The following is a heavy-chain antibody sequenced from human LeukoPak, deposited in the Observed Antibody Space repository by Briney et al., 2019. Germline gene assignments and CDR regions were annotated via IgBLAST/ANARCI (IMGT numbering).Heavy chain of an antibody. CDR2: ISAYNGNT. CDR3: ARDLGVRYFDWLFHPDY. D-gene: IGHD3-9*01. CDR1: GYTFTGYY. V-gene: IGHV1-18*04. Sequence: GASVKVSCKASGYTFTGYYLHWVRQAPGQGLEWMGWISAYNGNTNYAQKLQGRVTMTTDTSTSTAYMELRSLRSDDTAVYYCARDLGVRYFDWLFHPDYWGQGTLVTVSS. J-gene: IGHJ4*02.